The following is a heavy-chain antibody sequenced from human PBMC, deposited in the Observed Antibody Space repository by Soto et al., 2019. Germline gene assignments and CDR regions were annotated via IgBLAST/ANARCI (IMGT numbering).Heavy chain of an antibody. D-gene: IGHD2-15*01. V-gene: IGHV4-30-4*01. CDR3: ATMGTPATGLYYFDY. CDR2: ISYSGST. CDR1: GGSISSGNYY. J-gene: IGHJ4*02. Sequence: QVQLQESGPGLVKPSQTLSLTCTVSGGSISSGNYYWSWIRQPPGKGLEWIGFISYSGSTYYSVSLTRRVTIAVDTSKNQFSLNLSFVTAADSAVYYCATMGTPATGLYYFDYWGQGTLVTVSS.